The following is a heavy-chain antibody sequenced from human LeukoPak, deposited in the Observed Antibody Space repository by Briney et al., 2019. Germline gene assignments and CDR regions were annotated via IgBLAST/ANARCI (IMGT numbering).Heavy chain of an antibody. D-gene: IGHD3-10*01. J-gene: IGHJ4*02. CDR1: GFIFSSYW. CDR3: AKDRRGWFGELLRAFDY. Sequence: GGSLRLSCAASGFIFSSYWMSWVRQAPGKGLEWVANINQDGSEKYYVDSVKGRFTISRDNSKNTLYLQMNSLRAEDTAVYYCAKDRRGWFGELLRAFDYWGQGTLVTVSS. V-gene: IGHV3-7*01. CDR2: INQDGSEK.